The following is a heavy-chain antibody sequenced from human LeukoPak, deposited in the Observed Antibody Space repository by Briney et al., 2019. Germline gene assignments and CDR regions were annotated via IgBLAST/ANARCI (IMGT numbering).Heavy chain of an antibody. CDR1: GGSISSSSYY. V-gene: IGHV4-39*07. CDR2: IYYSGST. Sequence: SETLSLTCTVSGGSISSSSYYWGWIRQPPGKGLEWIGSIYYSGSTYYNPSLKSRVTISVDTSKNQFSLKLSSVTAADTAVYYCARRLGRKFGERFYYYHYLDVWGKGTTVTISS. D-gene: IGHD3-10*01. CDR3: ARRLGRKFGERFYYYHYLDV. J-gene: IGHJ6*03.